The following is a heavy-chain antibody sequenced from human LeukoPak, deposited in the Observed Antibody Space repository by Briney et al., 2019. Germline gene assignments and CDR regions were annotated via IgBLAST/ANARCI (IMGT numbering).Heavy chain of an antibody. V-gene: IGHV3-30*03. D-gene: IGHD6-13*01. CDR3: ASRIAAAALYYYYGMDV. CDR2: ISYDGSNK. CDR1: GFTFSSYG. J-gene: IGHJ6*02. Sequence: GGSLRLSCAASGFTFSSYGMHWARQAQGKGLEGVAVISYDGSNKYYADSVKGRFTISRDNSKNTLYLQMNSLRAEDTAVYYCASRIAAAALYYYYGMDVWGQGTTVTVSS.